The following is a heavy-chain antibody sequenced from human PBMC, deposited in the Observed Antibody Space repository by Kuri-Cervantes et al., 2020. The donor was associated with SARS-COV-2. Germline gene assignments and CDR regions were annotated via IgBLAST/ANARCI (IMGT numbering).Heavy chain of an antibody. D-gene: IGHD7-27*01. V-gene: IGHV3-48*03. J-gene: IGHJ4*02. CDR3: ARIGELGIPDY. CDR1: GFTFSSYE. CDR2: ISSSGSTI. Sequence: GESLKISCAASGFTFSSYEMNWVRQAPGKGLEWVSYISSSGSTIYYADAVKGRFTISRDNAKNSLYLQMNSLRAEDTAVYYCARIGELGIPDYWGQGTLVTVSS.